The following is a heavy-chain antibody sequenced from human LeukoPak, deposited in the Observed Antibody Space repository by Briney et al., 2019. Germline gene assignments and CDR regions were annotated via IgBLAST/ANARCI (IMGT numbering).Heavy chain of an antibody. D-gene: IGHD2-21*02. V-gene: IGHV3-33*06. CDR1: GFSFSSYG. J-gene: IGHJ4*02. CDR3: AKDLLAYCGGDCHSMAFDY. CDR2: IWYDGSNK. Sequence: PGGSLRLSCAASGFSFSSYGMHWVRQAPGKGLEWVAVIWYDGSNKYYADSVKGRFTISRDSSKNTLYLQMNSLRGEDTAVYYCAKDLLAYCGGDCHSMAFDYWGQGTLVTVSS.